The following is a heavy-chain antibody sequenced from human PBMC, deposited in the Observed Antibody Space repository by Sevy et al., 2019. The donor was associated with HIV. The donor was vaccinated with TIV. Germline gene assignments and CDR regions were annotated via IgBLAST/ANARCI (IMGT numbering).Heavy chain of an antibody. J-gene: IGHJ5*02. D-gene: IGHD7-27*01. CDR2: IKSKSDGGTT. Sequence: GGSLRLSCAASGFSFSNAWMSWVRQAPGKGLEWVGRIKSKSDGGTTDYAAPVKGRFTISRHDSKNTLYLQINSLKTEDTAMYYCTTEVRWELGNCFDPWGQGTLVTVSS. CDR1: GFSFSNAW. V-gene: IGHV3-15*01. CDR3: TTEVRWELGNCFDP.